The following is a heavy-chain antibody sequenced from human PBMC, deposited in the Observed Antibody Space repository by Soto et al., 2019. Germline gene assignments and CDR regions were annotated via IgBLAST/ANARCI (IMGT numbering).Heavy chain of an antibody. CDR2: IWYDGSNK. D-gene: IGHD1-1*01. CDR3: ARDGNWRLDY. Sequence: TGGSLRLSCAASGFTFSSYGMHWVRQAPGKGLEWVAVIWYDGSNKYYADSVKGRFTISADTSKNQFSLHLNSVTAEDTAVYYCARDGNWRLDYWGQGVQVTVPS. V-gene: IGHV3-33*08. CDR1: GFTFSSYG. J-gene: IGHJ4*02.